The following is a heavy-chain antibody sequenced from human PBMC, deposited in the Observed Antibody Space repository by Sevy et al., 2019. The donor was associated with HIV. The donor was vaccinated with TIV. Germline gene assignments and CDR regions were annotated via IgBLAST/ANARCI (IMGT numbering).Heavy chain of an antibody. V-gene: IGHV3-11*01. CDR1: GFTFSDYY. Sequence: GGSLRLSCAASGFTFSDYYMSWIRQAPGKGLEWVSYISSSGSTIYYEDSVKGRFTISRDNAKNSLYLQMNSLRAEDTAVYYCARGTGSSGWYFDYYGMDVWGQGTTVTVSS. J-gene: IGHJ6*02. CDR2: ISSSGSTI. D-gene: IGHD6-19*01. CDR3: ARGTGSSGWYFDYYGMDV.